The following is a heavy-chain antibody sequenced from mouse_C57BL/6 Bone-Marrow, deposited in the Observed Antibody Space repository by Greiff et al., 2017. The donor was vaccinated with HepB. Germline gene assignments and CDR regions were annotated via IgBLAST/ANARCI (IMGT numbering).Heavy chain of an antibody. CDR3: ARGDYWYFDV. V-gene: IGHV1-61*01. CDR2: IYPSDSET. J-gene: IGHJ1*03. CDR1: GYTFTSYW. Sequence: QVQLQQPGAELVRPGSSVKLSCKASGYTFTSYWMDWVKQRPGQGLEWIGNIYPSDSETHYNQKFKDKATLTVDKSSSTAYMQLSSLTSEDSAVYYCARGDYWYFDVWGKGTTVTVSS.